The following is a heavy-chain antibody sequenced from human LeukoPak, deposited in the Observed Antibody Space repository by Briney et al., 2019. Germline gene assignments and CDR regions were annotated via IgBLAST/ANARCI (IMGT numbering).Heavy chain of an antibody. CDR1: GGTFSSYA. CDR2: IIPIFGTA. D-gene: IGHD2-15*01. CDR3: ALGYCSGSSCNYYYYYGMDV. V-gene: IGHV1-69*01. J-gene: IGHJ6*02. Sequence: GSSVKVSCKASGGTFSSYAISWVRQAPGQGLEWMGGIIPIFGTANYAQKFQGRVTITADESTSTAYMELSSLRSEDTAVYYCALGYCSGSSCNYYYYYGMDVWGQGTTVTVSS.